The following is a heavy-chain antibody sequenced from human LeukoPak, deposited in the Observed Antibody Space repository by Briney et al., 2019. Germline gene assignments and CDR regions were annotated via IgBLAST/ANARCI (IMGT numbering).Heavy chain of an antibody. CDR3: ARVRSEPDGVYYFDY. V-gene: IGHV4-4*07. CDR1: GGSISSYY. J-gene: IGHJ4*02. CDR2: IYTSGST. Sequence: SETLSLTCTVSGGSISSYYWSWIRQPAGKGLEWIGRIYTSGSTNYNPSLMSRVTMSVDTSKNQFSLKLSSVTAADTAVYYCARVRSEPDGVYYFDYWGQGTLVTVSS. D-gene: IGHD3-3*01.